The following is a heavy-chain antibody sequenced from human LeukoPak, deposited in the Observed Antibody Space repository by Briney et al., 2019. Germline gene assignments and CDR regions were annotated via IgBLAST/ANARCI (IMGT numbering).Heavy chain of an antibody. J-gene: IGHJ6*03. CDR1: GGSISSGGYY. Sequence: SETLSLTCTVSGGSISSGGYYWSWIRQHPGKGLEWIGYIYYSGSTYYNPSLKSRVTISVDTSKNQFSLKLSSVTAADMAVYYCARGYYDFWSGYPAYYYYYMDAWGKGTTVTVSS. CDR3: ARGYYDFWSGYPAYYYYYMDA. D-gene: IGHD3-3*01. CDR2: IYYSGST. V-gene: IGHV4-31*03.